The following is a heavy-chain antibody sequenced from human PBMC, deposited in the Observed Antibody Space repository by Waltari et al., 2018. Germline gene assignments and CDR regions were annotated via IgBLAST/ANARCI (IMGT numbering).Heavy chain of an antibody. CDR2: IRSKPFGATT. CDR1: GFTIGGYA. V-gene: IGHV3-49*03. J-gene: IGHJ4*02. Sequence: EVQLVESGGGLVQPGRSVRLSCTASGFTIGGYATSWFRRAQGKGPKCVGFIRSKPFGATTDYAASLKGRFTISSDESKNIAYLQMNSLKTEDTAVYYCVRGSSSVWGQGTLVIVSS. D-gene: IGHD6-6*01. CDR3: VRGSSSV.